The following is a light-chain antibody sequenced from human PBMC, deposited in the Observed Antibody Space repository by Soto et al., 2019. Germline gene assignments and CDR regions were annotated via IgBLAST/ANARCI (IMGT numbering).Light chain of an antibody. CDR3: QQYHSWPRT. CDR1: QSGYSN. V-gene: IGKV3-15*01. CDR2: AAS. Sequence: IVMTQSPATLSVSPGERATLSCSASQSGYSNFAWYQQQTGQAPRLLIYAASTRDTDIPVRFSGTGSVTDFTLTISSLQYKDFAVYYCQQYHSWPRTFGQGTKVDIK. J-gene: IGKJ1*01.